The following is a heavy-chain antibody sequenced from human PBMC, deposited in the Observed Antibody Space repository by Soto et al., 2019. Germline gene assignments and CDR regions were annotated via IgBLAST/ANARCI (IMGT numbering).Heavy chain of an antibody. D-gene: IGHD1-26*01. CDR2: IYYSGST. CDR3: ARWGGPAELLRYYYYGMDV. J-gene: IGHJ6*02. Sequence: SETLSLTCTVSGGSASSGSYYWSWIRQPPGKGLEWIGYIYYSGSTNYNPSLKSRVTISVDTSKNQFSLKLSSVTAADTAVYYCARWGGPAELLRYYYYGMDVWGQGTTVTVSS. CDR1: GGSASSGSYY. V-gene: IGHV4-61*01.